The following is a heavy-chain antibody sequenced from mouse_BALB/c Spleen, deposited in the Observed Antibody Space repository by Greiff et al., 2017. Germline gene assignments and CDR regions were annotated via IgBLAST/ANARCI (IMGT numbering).Heavy chain of an antibody. CDR3: ARGDLYYAMDY. CDR1: GYTFTSYV. CDR2: INPYNDGT. J-gene: IGHJ4*01. Sequence: EVKLQQSGPELVKPGASVKMSCKASGYTFTSYVMHWVKQKPGQGLEWIGYINPYNDGTKYNEKFKGKATLTSDKSSSTAYMELSSLTSEDSAVYYCARGDLYYAMDYWGQGTSVTVSS. V-gene: IGHV1-14*01.